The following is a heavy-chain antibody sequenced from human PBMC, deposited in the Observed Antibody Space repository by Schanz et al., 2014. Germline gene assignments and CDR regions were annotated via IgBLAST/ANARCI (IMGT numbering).Heavy chain of an antibody. D-gene: IGHD3-10*01. CDR1: GFTFSSYG. J-gene: IGHJ4*02. CDR3: VSSGSYSSYAC. V-gene: IGHV3-33*01. CDR2: IWYDGSNK. Sequence: VQLAESGGGVVQPGRSLRLSCAASGFTFSSYGMHWVRQAPGKGLEWVAVIWYDGSNKYYADSVKGRFTISRDNSKNTLFLQMNSLRAEDTAVYHCVSSGSYSSYACWGQGTLVNVSS.